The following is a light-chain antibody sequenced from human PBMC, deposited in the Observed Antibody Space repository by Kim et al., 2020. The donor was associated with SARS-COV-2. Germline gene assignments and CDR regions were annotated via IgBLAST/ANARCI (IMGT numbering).Light chain of an antibody. CDR3: SSYTTSTTLI. CDR1: SSDVCSYND. J-gene: IGLJ2*01. Sequence: GQSVTSSCAGTSSDVCSYNDVSLYQQHPGKAPKLMIYDVTNRPSGGSNRVSGSKSGKTASLTISGLQPEDEADYYCSSYTTSTTLIFGGGTQLTVL. V-gene: IGLV2-14*03. CDR2: DVT.